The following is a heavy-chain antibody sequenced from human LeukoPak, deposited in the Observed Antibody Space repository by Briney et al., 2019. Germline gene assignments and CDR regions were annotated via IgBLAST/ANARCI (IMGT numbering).Heavy chain of an antibody. CDR1: GGSFSGYY. CDR3: ARGGWSWDY. Sequence: SETLSLTCAVYGGSFSGYYWSWIRQPPGKGLEWIGEINHSGSTNYNPSLEGRVTISVDTSKNQFSLKLSSVTAADTAVYYCARGGWSWDYWGQGTLVTVSS. V-gene: IGHV4-34*01. J-gene: IGHJ4*02. D-gene: IGHD3-3*01. CDR2: INHSGST.